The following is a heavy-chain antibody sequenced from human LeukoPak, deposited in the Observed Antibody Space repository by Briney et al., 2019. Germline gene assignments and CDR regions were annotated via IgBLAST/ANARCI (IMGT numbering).Heavy chain of an antibody. J-gene: IGHJ4*02. CDR2: INEDGGGK. CDR1: GFIFTNYW. Sequence: GGSLRLSCAVSGFIFTNYWMSWVRQAPGKGLEWVANINEDGGGKYYVDSVKGRFTISRDNAKKSLYLQMSSLRADDTGRYYCGTAEIGRGVPGYWGPGTLVTVSS. D-gene: IGHD3-10*01. CDR3: GTAEIGRGVPGY. V-gene: IGHV3-7*02.